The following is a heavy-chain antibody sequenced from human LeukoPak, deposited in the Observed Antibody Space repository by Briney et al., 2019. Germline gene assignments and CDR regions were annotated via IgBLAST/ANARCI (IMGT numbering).Heavy chain of an antibody. CDR1: GFTLSSYW. V-gene: IGHV3-7*05. CDR3: VTDWDY. CDR2: IKQDGSEK. J-gene: IGHJ4*02. Sequence: GGSLRLSCVASGFTLSSYWMSWVRQAPGKGLEWVANIKQDGSEKYYVDSVKGRFTISRDNAKNSLYLQMSSLRGEDTAVYYCVTDWDYWGQGTLVTVSS.